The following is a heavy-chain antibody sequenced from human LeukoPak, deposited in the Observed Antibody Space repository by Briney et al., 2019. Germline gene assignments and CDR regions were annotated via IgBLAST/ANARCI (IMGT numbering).Heavy chain of an antibody. CDR1: GYTFTSYY. CDR3: ARGMERRGAFDI. J-gene: IGHJ3*02. Sequence: ASVKVSCKASGYTFTSYYMHWVRQAPGQGLEWMGIINPSGGSTTYAQKFQGRDTMTRDTSTSTVYMELSSLRSEDTAVYYCARGMERRGAFDIWGQGTMVTVSS. V-gene: IGHV1-46*01. D-gene: IGHD1-26*01. CDR2: INPSGGST.